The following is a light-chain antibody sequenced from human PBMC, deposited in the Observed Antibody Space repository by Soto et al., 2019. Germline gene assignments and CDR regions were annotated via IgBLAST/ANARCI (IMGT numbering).Light chain of an antibody. CDR2: EVN. Sequence: QSVLTQPASVSGSPGQSITISCTGTSSDVGAYKYVSWYQQHPGKAPKILIYEVNIRPSGVSNRFSGSKSGNTASLTISGLQAEDEADYYCNSYTGNSTLIFGGGTKLTVL. J-gene: IGLJ2*01. CDR3: NSYTGNSTLI. V-gene: IGLV2-14*01. CDR1: SSDVGAYKY.